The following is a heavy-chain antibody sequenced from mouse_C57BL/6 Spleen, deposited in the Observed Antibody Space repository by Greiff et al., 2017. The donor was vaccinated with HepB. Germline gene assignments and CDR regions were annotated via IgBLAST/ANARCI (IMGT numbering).Heavy chain of an antibody. CDR3: ARSGYPDYFDY. CDR2: INPNNGST. D-gene: IGHD3-1*01. J-gene: IGHJ2*01. Sequence: EVQLQQSGPELVKPGASVKIPCKASGYTFTDYNMDWVKQSHGKSLEWIGDINPNNGSTIYNQKFKGKATLTVDKSSSTAYMELRSLTSEDAAVYYCARSGYPDYFDYWGQGTTLTVSS. V-gene: IGHV1-18*01. CDR1: GYTFTDYN.